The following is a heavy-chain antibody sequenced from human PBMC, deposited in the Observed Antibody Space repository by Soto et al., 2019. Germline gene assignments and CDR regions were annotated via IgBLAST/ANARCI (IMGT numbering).Heavy chain of an antibody. D-gene: IGHD6-13*01. CDR1: GFTFTYYA. J-gene: IGHJ4*02. CDR2: ISGSGADT. V-gene: IGHV3-23*01. Sequence: GGSLRLSCVASGFTFTYYAMIWVRQAPGKGLEWVSTISGSGADTYSADSVKGRFTISRDNSKNTLYLQMNSLRVEDTAVYYCAKSRSWNEFDYWGQGTLVTVSS. CDR3: AKSRSWNEFDY.